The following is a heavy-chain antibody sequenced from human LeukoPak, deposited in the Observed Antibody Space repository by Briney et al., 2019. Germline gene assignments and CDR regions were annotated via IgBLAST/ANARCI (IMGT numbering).Heavy chain of an antibody. V-gene: IGHV1-69*05. CDR3: ASLFVRGYCSSTSCYTPFDY. CDR2: IIPIFGTA. CDR1: GGTFISYA. Sequence: SVKVSCKASGGTFISYAISWVRQAPGQGLEWMGGIIPIFGTANYAQKFQGRVTITTDESTSTAYMELSSLRSEDTAVYYCASLFVRGYCSSTSCYTPFDYWGQGTLVTVSS. J-gene: IGHJ4*02. D-gene: IGHD2-2*02.